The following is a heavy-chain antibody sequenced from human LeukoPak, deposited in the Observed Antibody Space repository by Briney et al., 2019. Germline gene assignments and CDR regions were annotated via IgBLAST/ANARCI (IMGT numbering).Heavy chain of an antibody. CDR2: IYYSGST. V-gene: IGHV4-59*12. CDR1: GGSISSYY. CDR3: AGGPGIAAAD. J-gene: IGHJ1*01. Sequence: SETLSLTCTVSGGSISSYYWSWIRQPPGKGLEWIGYIYYSGSTNYNPSLKSRVTISVDTSKNQFSLKLSSVTAADTALYYCAGGPGIAAADWGQGTLVTVSS. D-gene: IGHD6-13*01.